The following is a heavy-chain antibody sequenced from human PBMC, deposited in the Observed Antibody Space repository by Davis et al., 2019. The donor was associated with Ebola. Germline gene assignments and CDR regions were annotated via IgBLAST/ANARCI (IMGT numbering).Heavy chain of an antibody. Sequence: SETLSLTCTVSGGSISSSSYYWGWIRQPPGKGLGWIGSIYYSGSTYYNPSLKSRVTISVDTSKNQFSLKLSSVTAADTAVYYCARLGRYFDWLSYWGQGTLVTVSS. J-gene: IGHJ4*02. CDR1: GGSISSSSYY. D-gene: IGHD3-9*01. CDR2: IYYSGST. V-gene: IGHV4-39*01. CDR3: ARLGRYFDWLSY.